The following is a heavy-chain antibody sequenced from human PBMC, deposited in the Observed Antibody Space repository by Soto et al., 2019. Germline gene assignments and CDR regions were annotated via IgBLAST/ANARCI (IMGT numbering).Heavy chain of an antibody. Sequence: SETLSLTCTVSGGSIGGYYWSWIRQPPGKGLEWIGYIYHSGSTYYNPSLKSRVTISVDGSKNQFSLKLSSVTAADTAVYYCAAGGGLPRYYWGQGTLVTVSS. CDR1: GGSIGGYY. J-gene: IGHJ4*02. V-gene: IGHV4-30-2*01. CDR2: IYHSGST. CDR3: AAGGGLPRYY. D-gene: IGHD5-12*01.